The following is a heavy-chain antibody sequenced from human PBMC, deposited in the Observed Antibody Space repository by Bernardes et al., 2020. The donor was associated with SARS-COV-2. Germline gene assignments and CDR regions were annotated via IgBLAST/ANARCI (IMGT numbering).Heavy chain of an antibody. CDR3: TRRGRTAEVTGAFDI. V-gene: IGHV1-18*01. D-gene: IGHD2-21*02. CDR1: GYPFSSYG. J-gene: IGHJ3*02. CDR2: ISAKNDTT. Sequence: ASVKVSCKASGYPFSSYGISWVRQAPGQGLEWMGWISAKNDTTAYAQKIQGRLTMTMDSSTSTAYMELRSLRSDDTALYYCTRRGRTAEVTGAFDIWGQGTLVTVSS.